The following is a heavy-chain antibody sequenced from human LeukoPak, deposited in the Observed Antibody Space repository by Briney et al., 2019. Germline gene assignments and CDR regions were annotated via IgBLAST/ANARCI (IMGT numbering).Heavy chain of an antibody. CDR2: IYTSGST. Sequence: SETLSLTCTVSGGSTSSYYWSWIRQPAGKGLEWTGRIYTSGSTNYNPSLKSRVTMSVGTSKNQFSLKLSSVTAADTAVYYCARAFRDDFWSGYYFYYYYMDVWGKGTTVTVSS. J-gene: IGHJ6*03. V-gene: IGHV4-4*07. CDR3: ARAFRDDFWSGYYFYYYYMDV. CDR1: GGSTSSYY. D-gene: IGHD3-3*01.